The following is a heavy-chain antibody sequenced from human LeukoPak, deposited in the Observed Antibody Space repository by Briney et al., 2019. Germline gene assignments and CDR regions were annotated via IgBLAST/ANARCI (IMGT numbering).Heavy chain of an antibody. CDR2: ISSSGFST. CDR1: GLTFSDYY. J-gene: IGHJ4*02. CDR3: ARGKRRFDY. Sequence: GGSLRLSCAASGLTFSDYYMSWIRQAPGKGLEWVSYISSSGFSTYYAGSVKGRFTISRDNARNSLYLQMNSLAPEDTALYYCARGKRRFDYWGQGTLVSVSS. V-gene: IGHV3-11*01.